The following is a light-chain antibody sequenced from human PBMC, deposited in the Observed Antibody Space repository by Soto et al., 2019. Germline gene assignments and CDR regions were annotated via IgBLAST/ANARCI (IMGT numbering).Light chain of an antibody. V-gene: IGLV2-23*01. CDR2: EDS. CDR3: CSNARRVV. CDR1: SSDVGSYNL. Sequence: QSALTQPASVSGSPGQSITISCTGTSSDVGSYNLVSWYQQYPGKAPKLMIYEDSKRPSGVSNRFSGSKSGNTASLTISGLQAEDEADYYCCSNARRVVFGGGTKVTVL. J-gene: IGLJ2*01.